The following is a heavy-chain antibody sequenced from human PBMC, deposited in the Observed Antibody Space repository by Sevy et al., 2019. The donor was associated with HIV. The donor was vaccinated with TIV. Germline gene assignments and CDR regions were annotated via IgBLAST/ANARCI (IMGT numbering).Heavy chain of an antibody. J-gene: IGHJ4*02. V-gene: IGHV4-59*01. CDR2: MSNSGNS. CDR3: ARAWGRGELLSGLNY. D-gene: IGHD1-26*01. CDR1: GGSISVYY. Sequence: LSLTCAVSGGSISVYYWSWIRQPPGKGLEWIGYMSNSGNSYYNPSLKSRVTIAVDTSNNQFSLRLTSVTPADTALYFCARAWGRGELLSGLNYWGQGTLVTVSS.